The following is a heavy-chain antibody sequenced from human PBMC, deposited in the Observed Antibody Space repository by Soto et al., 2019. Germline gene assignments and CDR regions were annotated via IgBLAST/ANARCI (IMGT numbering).Heavy chain of an antibody. Sequence: GSLRLSCTASGFIVSDTYVNWVRQAPGKGLEWVSVISNRGDTHYADSVRGRFSLSRDISDNTLHLQMNNLRVEDTAVYYCAREPRYCRGGSCSITGDANDISGQGTMVTVS. V-gene: IGHV3-66*01. J-gene: IGHJ3*02. CDR3: AREPRYCRGGSCSITGDANDI. CDR1: GFIVSDTY. D-gene: IGHD2-15*01. CDR2: ISNRGDT.